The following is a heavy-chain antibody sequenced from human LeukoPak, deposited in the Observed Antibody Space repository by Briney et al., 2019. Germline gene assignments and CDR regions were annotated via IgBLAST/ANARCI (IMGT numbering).Heavy chain of an antibody. D-gene: IGHD3-22*01. CDR2: IYYNGST. V-gene: IGHV4-39*07. CDR1: GGSISSSSYY. J-gene: IGHJ3*02. Sequence: SETLSLTCTVSGGSISSSSYYWGWIRQPPVKGLEWIGSIYYNGSTYYNPSLKSRVTISVDTSKNQFSLKLSSVTAADTAVYYCARGSGITMIVVVIGDAFDIWGQGTMVTVSS. CDR3: ARGSGITMIVVVIGDAFDI.